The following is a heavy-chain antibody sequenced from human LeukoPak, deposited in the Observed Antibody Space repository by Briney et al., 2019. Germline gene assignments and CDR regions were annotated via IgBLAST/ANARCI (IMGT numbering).Heavy chain of an antibody. Sequence: VPQPPAKGLDWVPANYSGDSTYYADSVKGRFTLSRDNSKSTVYLQMNSLRAQDTAAYYCARNYYDSSGYSYYFDYWGQGTLVTVSS. J-gene: IGHJ4*02. CDR2: NYSGDST. D-gene: IGHD3-22*01. CDR3: ARNYYDSSGYSYYFDY. V-gene: IGHV3-53*01.